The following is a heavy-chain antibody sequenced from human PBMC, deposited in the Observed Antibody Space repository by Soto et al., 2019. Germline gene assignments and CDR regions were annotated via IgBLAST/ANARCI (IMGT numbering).Heavy chain of an antibody. D-gene: IGHD3-3*01. CDR2: INHSGST. J-gene: IGHJ4*02. CDR1: GGSFSGYY. CDR3: ARGRFYDFWSGYYTVVSYFDY. Sequence: ETLSLTCAVYGGSFSGYYWSWIRQPPGKGLEWIGEINHSGSTNYNPSLKSRVTISVDTSKNQFSLKLSSVTAADTAVYYCARGRFYDFWSGYYTVVSYFDYWGQGTLVTVSS. V-gene: IGHV4-34*01.